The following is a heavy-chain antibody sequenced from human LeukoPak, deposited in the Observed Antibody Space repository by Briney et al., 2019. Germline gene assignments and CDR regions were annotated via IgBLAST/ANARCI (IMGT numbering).Heavy chain of an antibody. Sequence: GGSLRLSCAVAGFTFSSYSMNWVRQAPGKGLEWVSSISSGSSYIDYADSVKGRFTISRDNAKNSLYLQMNSLRAEDTAVYYCAREGYYYDSSGYYFDYWGQGTLVTVSS. CDR1: GFTFSSYS. J-gene: IGHJ4*02. CDR3: AREGYYYDSSGYYFDY. D-gene: IGHD3-22*01. CDR2: ISSGSSYI. V-gene: IGHV3-21*01.